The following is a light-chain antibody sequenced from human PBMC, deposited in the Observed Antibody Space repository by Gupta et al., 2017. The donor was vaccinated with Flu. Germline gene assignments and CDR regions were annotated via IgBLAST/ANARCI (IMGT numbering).Light chain of an antibody. J-gene: IGLJ3*02. CDR2: RNN. CDR3: AAWDDSLWV. CDR1: SSNIGSNY. Sequence: QSVLTQPPSASGTPGQRVTISCSGSSSNIGSNYVYWYQQLPGTAPKLLIYRNNQRPSGVPDRFSGSKSGTSAALAISGLRAEAEADYYCAAWDDSLWVFGGGTKLTVL. V-gene: IGLV1-47*01.